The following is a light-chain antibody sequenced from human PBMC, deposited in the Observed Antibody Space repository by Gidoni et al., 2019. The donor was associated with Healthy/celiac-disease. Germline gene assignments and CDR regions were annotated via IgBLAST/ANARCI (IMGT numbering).Light chain of an antibody. CDR2: DAS. CDR3: QQYDNLPYT. J-gene: IGKJ2*01. V-gene: IGKV1-33*01. CDR1: QDISNY. Sequence: DIQMTQSPSSLSASVGDRVTITCQASQDISNYLNWYQQKPGKAPKLLIYDASNLETGVPSRFSGSGSGTDFTFTISSLQPEDIATYYCQQYDNLPYTFARXPSWRSN.